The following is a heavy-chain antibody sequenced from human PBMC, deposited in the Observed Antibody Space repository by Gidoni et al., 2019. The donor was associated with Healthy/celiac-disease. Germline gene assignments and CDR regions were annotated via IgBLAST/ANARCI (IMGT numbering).Heavy chain of an antibody. CDR2: ISNDGSNK. D-gene: IGHD3-9*01. Sequence: QLQLVESGGGVVQLGRSLRLSCAATGFTFSSYGMPWIRQALGQGLESVAVISNDGSNKYYADSVKGRFTIARDNSKNTLYMQMNSLRAEDTAVYYCAKSFGDWYYDILTGYYHGTMPEDAFDIWGQGTMVTVSS. V-gene: IGHV3-30*18. J-gene: IGHJ3*02. CDR1: GFTFSSYG. CDR3: AKSFGDWYYDILTGYYHGTMPEDAFDI.